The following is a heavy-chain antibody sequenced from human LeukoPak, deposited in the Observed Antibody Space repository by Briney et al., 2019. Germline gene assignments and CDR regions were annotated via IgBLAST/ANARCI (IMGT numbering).Heavy chain of an antibody. V-gene: IGHV3-48*03. CDR3: AGGDTGPTNHNWIDP. D-gene: IGHD5-18*01. J-gene: IGHJ5*02. CDR1: GSNLDSFE. CDR2: ISSRGTTK. Sequence: GGSLRLSCAASGSNLDSFEMHWVRQAPGKGLEWVSYISSRGTTKYYAASVEGRFIISRDNAKNSVFLQMNSLSVEDTAMYYCAGGDTGPTNHNWIDPWGQGTLVTVSS.